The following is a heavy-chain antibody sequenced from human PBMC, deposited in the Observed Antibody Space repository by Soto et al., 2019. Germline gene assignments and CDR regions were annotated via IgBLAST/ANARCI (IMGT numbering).Heavy chain of an antibody. Sequence: QEQLVESGGGVVQPGTSLRLSCAVPGGIFHGYGMHWVRQAPGKGLEWVAIIRVDGSNEEYADSVKGRFTISRDNSKNTLYLQMNTLGAEDTAVYYCARDGIGGTVFRGYLDYWGRGTVVPVSS. CDR3: ARDGIGGTVFRGYLDY. CDR1: GGIFHGYG. D-gene: IGHD1-7*01. V-gene: IGHV3-33*01. CDR2: IRVDGSNE. J-gene: IGHJ4*02.